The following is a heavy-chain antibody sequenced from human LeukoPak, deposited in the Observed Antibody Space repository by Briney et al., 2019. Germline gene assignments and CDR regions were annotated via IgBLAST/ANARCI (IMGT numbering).Heavy chain of an antibody. J-gene: IGHJ4*02. CDR2: INPNSGGT. Sequence: ASVKVSCKASGYTFTGYYMHWVRQAPGQGLEWMGWINPNSGGTNYAQKFQGRVTMTRDTSISTAYMELSRLRSDDTAVYYCARSKARIAVAGTGVLCYWGQGTLVTVSS. D-gene: IGHD6-19*01. CDR3: ARSKARIAVAGTGVLCY. CDR1: GYTFTGYY. V-gene: IGHV1-2*02.